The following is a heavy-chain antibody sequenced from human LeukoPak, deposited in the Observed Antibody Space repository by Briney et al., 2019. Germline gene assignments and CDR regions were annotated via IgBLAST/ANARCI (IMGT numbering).Heavy chain of an antibody. CDR2: ISSTGAYI. CDR1: GFSFGSYS. V-gene: IGHV3-21*01. D-gene: IGHD2-15*01. CDR3: ARGSRTAGSCLDY. J-gene: IGHJ4*02. Sequence: PGGSLRLSCAASGFSFGSYSMNWVRQAPGKGLEWVALISSTGAYIYYADAVKGRFTISRDSAKDSQYLEMNSLRVEDTAVYYCARGSRTAGSCLDYWGQGTRVTVSS.